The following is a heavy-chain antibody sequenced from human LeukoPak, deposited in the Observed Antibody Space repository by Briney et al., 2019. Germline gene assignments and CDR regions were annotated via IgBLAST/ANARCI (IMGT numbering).Heavy chain of an antibody. J-gene: IGHJ6*02. Sequence: SVKVSCKASGGTFSSYAISWVRQAPGQGLEWMGRIIPILGIANYAQKFQGRVTITADKSTSTAYMELSSLRSEDTAVYYCARERGELRYYYYGMDVWGQGPRSPSP. CDR3: ARERGELRYYYYGMDV. CDR2: IIPILGIA. CDR1: GGTFSSYA. V-gene: IGHV1-69*04. D-gene: IGHD1-26*01.